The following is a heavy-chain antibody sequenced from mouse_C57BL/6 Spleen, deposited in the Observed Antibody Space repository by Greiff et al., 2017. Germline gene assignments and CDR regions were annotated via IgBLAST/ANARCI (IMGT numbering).Heavy chain of an antibody. CDR1: GYSITSGYY. CDR2: ISYDGSN. Sequence: DVQLQESGPGLVKPSQSLSLTCSVTGYSITSGYYWNWIRQFPGNKLEWMGYISYDGSNNYNPSLKNRISITRDTSKNQFFLKLDSVTTEDTATYYCARNDWGAMDYWGQGTSVTVSS. J-gene: IGHJ4*01. CDR3: ARNDWGAMDY. V-gene: IGHV3-6*01. D-gene: IGHD2-4*01.